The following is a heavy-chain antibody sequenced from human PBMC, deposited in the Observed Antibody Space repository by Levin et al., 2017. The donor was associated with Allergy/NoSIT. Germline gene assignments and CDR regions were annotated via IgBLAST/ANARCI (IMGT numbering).Heavy chain of an antibody. CDR2: ISSSSSTI. CDR1: GFTFSVYS. CDR3: ARDRPMASGRHDY. Sequence: GESLKISCAASGFTFSVYSMNWVRQAPGRGLEWVSYISSSSSTIYYADSVKGRFTISRDNAKNSLYLQMNSLRDEDTAVYYCARDRPMASGRHDYWGQGTLVTVSS. V-gene: IGHV3-48*02. D-gene: IGHD1-26*01. J-gene: IGHJ4*02.